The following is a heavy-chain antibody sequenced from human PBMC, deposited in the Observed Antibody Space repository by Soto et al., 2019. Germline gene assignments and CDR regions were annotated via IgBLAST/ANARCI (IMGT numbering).Heavy chain of an antibody. D-gene: IGHD2-8*01. V-gene: IGHV4-34*01. CDR3: ARGGWGCTNGVCSPRYYYYYYGMDV. CDR2: INHSGST. CDR1: GGSFSGYY. Sequence: PSETLSLTXAVYGGSFSGYYWSWIRQPPGKGLEWIGEINHSGSTNYNPSLKSRVTISVDTSKNQFSLKLSSVTAADTAVYYCARGGWGCTNGVCSPRYYYYYYGMDVWGQGTTVTVSS. J-gene: IGHJ6*02.